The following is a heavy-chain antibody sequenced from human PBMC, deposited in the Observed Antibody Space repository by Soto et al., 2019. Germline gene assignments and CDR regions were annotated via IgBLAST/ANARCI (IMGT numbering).Heavy chain of an antibody. V-gene: IGHV1-2*04. D-gene: IGHD2-15*01. CDR1: GYTFTGYY. CDR3: ARDRGYCSGGSCHGIWFDP. Sequence: GASVKVSCKASGYTFTGYYMHWVRQAPGQGLEWMGWINPNSGGTNYAQKFQGWVTMTRDTSISTAYMELSRLRSDDTAAYYCARDRGYCSGGSCHGIWFDPWGQGTLVTVSS. J-gene: IGHJ5*02. CDR2: INPNSGGT.